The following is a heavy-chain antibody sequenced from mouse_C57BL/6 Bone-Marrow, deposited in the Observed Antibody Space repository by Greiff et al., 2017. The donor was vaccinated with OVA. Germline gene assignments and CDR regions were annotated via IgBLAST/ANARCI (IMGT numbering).Heavy chain of an antibody. J-gene: IGHJ4*01. Sequence: VKLQESGAELVRPGASVTLSCKASGYTFTDYEMHWVKQTPVHGLEWIGAIDPETGGTAYNQKCKGKAILTADKSSSTAYMALRRLTSEVSAVYFCTRGYSIYYAMDYWGQGTSVTVSS. CDR3: TRGYSIYYAMDY. CDR2: IDPETGGT. CDR1: GYTFTDYE. D-gene: IGHD2-5*01. V-gene: IGHV1-15*01.